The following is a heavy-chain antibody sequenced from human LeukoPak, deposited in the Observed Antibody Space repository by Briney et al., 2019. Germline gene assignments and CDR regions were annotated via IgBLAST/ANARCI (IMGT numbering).Heavy chain of an antibody. V-gene: IGHV3-30-3*01. CDR1: GFTLSSYA. Sequence: GGALRLSSAAPGFTLSSYAMHWGRQAPGKGLEWVAVISYDGSNKYYADSVKGRFTISRDNSKNTLYLQMNSLRAEDTAVYYCARADYWGQGTLVTVSS. CDR3: ARADY. CDR2: ISYDGSNK. J-gene: IGHJ4*02.